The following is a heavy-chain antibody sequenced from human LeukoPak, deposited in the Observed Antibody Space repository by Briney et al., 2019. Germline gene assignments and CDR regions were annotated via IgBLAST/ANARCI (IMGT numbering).Heavy chain of an antibody. D-gene: IGHD3-9*01. CDR2: IKSKTDGGTT. V-gene: IGHV3-15*01. Sequence: PGGSLRLSCAASGFTFSNAWMSWVRQAPGKGLEWVGRIKSKTDGGTTDYAAPVKGRFTISRDDSKNTLYLQMNSLKTEDTAVYYCTTDRSQLRYFDWLQRKGDAFDIWGQGTMVTVSS. CDR3: TTDRSQLRYFDWLQRKGDAFDI. CDR1: GFTFSNAW. J-gene: IGHJ3*02.